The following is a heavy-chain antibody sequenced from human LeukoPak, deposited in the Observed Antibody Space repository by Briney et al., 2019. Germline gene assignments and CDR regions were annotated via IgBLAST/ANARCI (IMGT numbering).Heavy chain of an antibody. CDR1: GYTFTSYG. CDR2: ISAYNGNT. D-gene: IGHD2/OR15-2a*01. J-gene: IGHJ4*02. CDR3: ARDVSRARGAGSLGPDY. V-gene: IGHV1-18*01. Sequence: ASVKVSCKASGYTFTSYGISWVRQAPGQGLEWMGWISAYNGNTNYAQKLQGRVTMTTDTSTSTAYMELRSLRSDDTAVYYCARDVSRARGAGSLGPDYWGQGTLVTVSS.